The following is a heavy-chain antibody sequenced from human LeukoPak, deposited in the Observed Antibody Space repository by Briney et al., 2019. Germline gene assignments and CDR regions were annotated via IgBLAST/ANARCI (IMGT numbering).Heavy chain of an antibody. CDR2: ISSSSSYI. CDR1: GFTFTSYA. J-gene: IGHJ5*02. V-gene: IGHV3-21*01. CDR3: ARAIPFDP. Sequence: GGSLRLSCAASGFTFTSYAMSWVRQAPGKGLEWVSSISSSSSYIYYADSVRGRFTISRNNAKNSLYLQMNSLRAEDTAVYYCARAIPFDPWGQGTLVTVSS.